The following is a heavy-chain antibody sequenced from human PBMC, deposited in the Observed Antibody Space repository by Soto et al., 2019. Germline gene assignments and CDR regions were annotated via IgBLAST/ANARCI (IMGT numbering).Heavy chain of an antibody. V-gene: IGHV3-21*01. Sequence: VGSLRLSCAASGFTFSSYSMNWVRQAPGKGLEWVSSISSSSSYIYYADSVKGRFTISRDNAKNSLYLQMNSLRAEDTAVYYCARVLSYSSGWDPFDYWGQGTLVTVSS. CDR1: GFTFSSYS. CDR2: ISSSSSYI. J-gene: IGHJ4*02. CDR3: ARVLSYSSGWDPFDY. D-gene: IGHD6-19*01.